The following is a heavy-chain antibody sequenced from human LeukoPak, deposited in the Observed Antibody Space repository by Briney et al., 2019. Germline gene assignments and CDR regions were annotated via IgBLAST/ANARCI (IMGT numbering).Heavy chain of an antibody. CDR3: ASSNSSGWYANFDY. CDR2: IIPIFGTA. CDR1: GGTFSSYA. V-gene: IGHV1-69*13. J-gene: IGHJ4*02. Sequence: GASVKVSCKASGGTFSSYAISWVRQAPGQGLEWMGGIIPIFGTANYAQKFQGRVTITADESTSTAYMELSSLRSEDTAVYYCASSNSSGWYANFDYWGQGTLVTVSS. D-gene: IGHD6-19*01.